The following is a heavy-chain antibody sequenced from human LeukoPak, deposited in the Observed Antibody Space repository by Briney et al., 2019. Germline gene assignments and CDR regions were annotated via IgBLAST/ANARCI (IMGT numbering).Heavy chain of an antibody. CDR2: INHSGST. CDR1: GYSISSGYY. J-gene: IGHJ4*02. V-gene: IGHV4-38-2*02. D-gene: IGHD2-2*01. CDR3: ARGWPNPLLLLWRSRIVVPAAPSDY. Sequence: PSETLSLTCTVSGYSISSGYYWGWIRQPPGKGLGWIGEINHSGSTNYNPSLKSRVTISVDTSKNQFSLKLSSVTAADTAVYYCARGWPNPLLLLWRSRIVVPAAPSDYWGQGTLVTVSS.